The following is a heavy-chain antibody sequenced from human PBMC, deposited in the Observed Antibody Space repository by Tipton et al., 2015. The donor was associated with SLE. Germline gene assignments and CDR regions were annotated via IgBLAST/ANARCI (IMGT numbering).Heavy chain of an antibody. V-gene: IGHV4-30-4*02. D-gene: IGHD6-19*01. Sequence: TLSLTCTVSGGSISSGDYYWSWIRQPPGKGLEWIGYIYYSGSTYSNPSLKSRVTISVDTSKNQFSLKLSSVTAADTAVYYCARVSQWLVSYYFDYWGQGTLVTASA. CDR1: GGSISSGDYY. CDR2: IYYSGST. J-gene: IGHJ4*02. CDR3: ARVSQWLVSYYFDY.